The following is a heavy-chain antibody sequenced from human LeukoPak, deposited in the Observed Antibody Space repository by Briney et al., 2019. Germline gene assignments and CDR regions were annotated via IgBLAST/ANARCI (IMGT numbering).Heavy chain of an antibody. CDR1: GGSISSSSYY. CDR2: IYYSGST. CDR3: ARGGRYYDTRGYHREYYFDY. J-gene: IGHJ4*01. D-gene: IGHD3-22*01. V-gene: IGHV4-39*07. Sequence: PSETLSLTCTVSGGSISSSSYYWGWIRQPPGKGLEWIGSIYYSGSTYYNPSLKSRVTISVDTSKNQFSLKLSSVTAADTAVYYCARGGRYYDTRGYHREYYFDYWGPGTLVTVSS.